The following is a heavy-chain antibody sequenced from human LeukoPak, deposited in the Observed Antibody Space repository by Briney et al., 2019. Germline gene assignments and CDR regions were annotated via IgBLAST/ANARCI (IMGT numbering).Heavy chain of an antibody. CDR2: IYTSGTI. Sequence: SETLSLTCTVSGVSISSYYWSWVRQPAGTALEWIGRIYTSGTITYNPSLKSRVTMSVDTSKNQSSLKLSSVTAADTAVYYCARDSGTTGEVKFDPWGQGTLVTVSS. CDR3: ARDSGTTGEVKFDP. V-gene: IGHV4-4*07. J-gene: IGHJ5*02. CDR1: GVSISSYY. D-gene: IGHD3-10*01.